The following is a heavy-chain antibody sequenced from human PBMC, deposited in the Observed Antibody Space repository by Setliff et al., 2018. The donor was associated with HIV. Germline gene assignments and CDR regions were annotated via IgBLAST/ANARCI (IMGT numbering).Heavy chain of an antibody. CDR3: TTTLRTRNFWSGYSVLSDY. Sequence: PGGSLSLSCAASGFTLSNAWMSWVRQAPGKGLEWIGRIKSISDGATTDYAAPVEGRFAISRDDSNNTLYLQMNSLKTEDTAVYYCTTTLRTRNFWSGYSVLSDYWGQGTLVTVSS. V-gene: IGHV3-15*01. J-gene: IGHJ4*01. CDR2: IKSISDGATT. D-gene: IGHD3-3*01. CDR1: GFTLSNAW.